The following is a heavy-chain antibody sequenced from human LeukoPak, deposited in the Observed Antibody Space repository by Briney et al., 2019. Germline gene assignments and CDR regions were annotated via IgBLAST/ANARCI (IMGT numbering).Heavy chain of an antibody. CDR2: IWYDGSYK. CDR1: GFSFSNYG. J-gene: IGHJ4*02. V-gene: IGHV3-33*01. D-gene: IGHD6-13*01. CDR3: ARDGGSSWFDY. Sequence: GGSLRLSCGTSGFSFSNYGMHRVRQAPGKGLEWVAVIWYDGSYKYYEDSVKGRFTISRDNSKNTLYLQMNSLRAEDTAVYYCARDGGSSWFDYWGQGTLVTVSS.